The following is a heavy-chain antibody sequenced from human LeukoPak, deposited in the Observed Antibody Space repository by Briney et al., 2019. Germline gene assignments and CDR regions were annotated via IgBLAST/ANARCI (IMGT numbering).Heavy chain of an antibody. D-gene: IGHD1-26*01. CDR3: ARGEQQWPPGIVGATTFDY. Sequence: ASVKVSCKASGYTFTSYGISWVRQAPGQGLEWMGWISAYNGNTNYAQKLQGRVTMTTDTSTSTAYMELRSLRSDDTAVYYCARGEQQWPPGIVGATTFDYWGQGTLVTVSS. V-gene: IGHV1-18*01. J-gene: IGHJ4*02. CDR2: ISAYNGNT. CDR1: GYTFTSYG.